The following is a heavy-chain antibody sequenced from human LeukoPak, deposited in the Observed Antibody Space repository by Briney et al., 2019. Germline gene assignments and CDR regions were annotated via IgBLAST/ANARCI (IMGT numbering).Heavy chain of an antibody. Sequence: PSETLSLTCTVSGSSISNYYWTCIRHPAGKGLEWIGRIYTSGGTNYNASLKTRVTMSVDTYKNQVSLKLSSVTAADTAMYYCARAAEYSSGWYLFDYWGQGSLVTVSA. V-gene: IGHV4-4*07. CDR2: IYTSGGT. D-gene: IGHD6-19*01. CDR1: GSSISNYY. CDR3: ARAAEYSSGWYLFDY. J-gene: IGHJ4*02.